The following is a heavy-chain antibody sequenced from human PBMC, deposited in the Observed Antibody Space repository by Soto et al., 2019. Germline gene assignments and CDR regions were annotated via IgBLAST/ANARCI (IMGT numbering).Heavy chain of an antibody. Sequence: PGGSLRLSCAASGFTCSSYAMHWGRQAPGKGLGWVAVISYDGSNKYYADSVKGRFTISRDNSKNTLYLQMNSLRAEDTAVYYCARGIVEMATIGDYYYYGMDVWGQGTTVTVSS. CDR2: ISYDGSNK. V-gene: IGHV3-30-3*01. D-gene: IGHD5-12*01. J-gene: IGHJ6*02. CDR3: ARGIVEMATIGDYYYYGMDV. CDR1: GFTCSSYA.